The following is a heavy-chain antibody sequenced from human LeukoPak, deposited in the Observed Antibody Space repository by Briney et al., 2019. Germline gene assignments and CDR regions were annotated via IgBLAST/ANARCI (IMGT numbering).Heavy chain of an antibody. V-gene: IGHV4-59*01. CDR2: IYYSGST. CDR3: ARESLDAFDI. Sequence: MTSETLSLTCTVSGGSISSYYWSWIRQPPGKGLEWIGYIYYSGSTNYNPSLKSRVTISVDTSKNQFSLKLSSVTAADTAVYYCARESLDAFDIWGQGTMVTVSS. J-gene: IGHJ3*02. CDR1: GGSISSYY.